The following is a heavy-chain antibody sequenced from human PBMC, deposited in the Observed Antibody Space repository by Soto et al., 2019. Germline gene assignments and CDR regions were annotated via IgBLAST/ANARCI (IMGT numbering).Heavy chain of an antibody. CDR2: IYYSGST. V-gene: IGHV4-59*01. CDR1: GGSISSYY. Sequence: SETLSLTCTVSGGSISSYYWSWIRQPPGKGLEWIGYIYYSGSTNYNPSLKSRVTISVDTSKNQFSLKLSSVTAADTAVYYCARAALLWFGELGGGFDYWGQGTLVTVSS. D-gene: IGHD3-10*01. J-gene: IGHJ4*02. CDR3: ARAALLWFGELGGGFDY.